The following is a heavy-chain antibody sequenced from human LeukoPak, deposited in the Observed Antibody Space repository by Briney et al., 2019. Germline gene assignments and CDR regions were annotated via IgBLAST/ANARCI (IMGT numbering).Heavy chain of an antibody. CDR1: GFTFDNYR. J-gene: IGHJ4*02. CDR2: INADGGNT. CDR3: TKRVKYGGTWDHFAD. V-gene: IGHV3-23*01. Sequence: GGSLRLSCAASGFTFDNYRMNWVRQAPGKGLEWVSTINADGGNTYYADSVKGRFTISRDNSKSTLILQMNSLRVEDTALYYCTKRVKYGGTWDHFADWGQGTLVTVSS. D-gene: IGHD1-26*01.